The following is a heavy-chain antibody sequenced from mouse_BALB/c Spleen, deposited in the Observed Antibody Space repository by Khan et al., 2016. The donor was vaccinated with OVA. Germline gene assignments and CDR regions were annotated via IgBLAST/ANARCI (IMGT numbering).Heavy chain of an antibody. CDR2: MIYTGYT. V-gene: IGHV3-8*02. Sequence: VQLKESGPSLVKPSQTLSLTCSVTGDSITSGYWSWIRKFPGNKLEYMGYMIYTGYTDYNPSLKSRIAITRHTSKHQYYLQLNSVTAEDTATYYCARSTYRYACAYWGQGTLVTVAA. J-gene: IGHJ3*01. CDR1: GDSITSGY. CDR3: ARSTYRYACAY. D-gene: IGHD2-14*01.